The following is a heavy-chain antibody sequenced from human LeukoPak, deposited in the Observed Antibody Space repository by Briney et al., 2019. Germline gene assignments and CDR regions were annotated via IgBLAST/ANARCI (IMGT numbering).Heavy chain of an antibody. CDR2: INGGGDTT. CDR3: AKYSYTSGTYSLDH. CDR1: GFIFRDSA. J-gene: IGHJ4*02. V-gene: IGHV3-23*01. D-gene: IGHD3-10*01. Sequence: GGSLRLSCAASGFIFRDSAMTWVRQAPGKGLNWVSAINGGGDTTFYADSVEGRFTISRDNSKNTLFLQLTSLTVEDTAAYYCAKYSYTSGTYSLDHWGQGALVIVSS.